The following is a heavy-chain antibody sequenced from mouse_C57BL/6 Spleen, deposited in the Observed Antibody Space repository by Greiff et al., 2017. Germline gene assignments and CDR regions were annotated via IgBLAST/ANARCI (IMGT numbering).Heavy chain of an antibody. Sequence: QVQLQQPGAELVKPGASVKLSCKASGYTFTSYWMQWVKQRPGQGLEWIGEIDPSDSYTNYNQKFKGKATLTVDTSSSTAYMQLSSLTSEDSAVYYCARSYGYASDDWGPGTTLTVSS. D-gene: IGHD2-2*01. CDR2: IDPSDSYT. CDR1: GYTFTSYW. V-gene: IGHV1-50*01. CDR3: ARSYGYASDD. J-gene: IGHJ2*01.